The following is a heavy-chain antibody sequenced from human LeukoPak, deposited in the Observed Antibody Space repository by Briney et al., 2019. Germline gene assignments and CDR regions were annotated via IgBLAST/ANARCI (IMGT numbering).Heavy chain of an antibody. D-gene: IGHD6-19*01. J-gene: IGHJ4*02. Sequence: GGPLRLSCAASGFTFSKYWMLWVRQAPGKGLESVSRINTDGTVKTYADSVKGRFTVSRDNADNTMFLQMNSVRDEDTAVYYCATKQWLAPPPDSWGQGTPVTVSS. CDR1: GFTFSKYW. V-gene: IGHV3-74*01. CDR2: INTDGTVK. CDR3: ATKQWLAPPPDS.